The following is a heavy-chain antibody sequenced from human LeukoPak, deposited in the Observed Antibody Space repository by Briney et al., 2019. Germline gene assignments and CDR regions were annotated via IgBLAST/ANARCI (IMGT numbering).Heavy chain of an antibody. V-gene: IGHV3-21*01. J-gene: IGHJ4*02. D-gene: IGHD6-13*01. CDR3: ARDSAAADY. CDR1: GFTFNTYT. Sequence: GGSLRLSCATSGFTFNTYTMNWVRQAPGKGLEWVSSISSSSRSYIYYADSVKGRFTISRDNAKNSLYLQMNSLRAEDTAVYYCARDSAAADYWGQGTLVTVSS. CDR2: ISSSSRSYI.